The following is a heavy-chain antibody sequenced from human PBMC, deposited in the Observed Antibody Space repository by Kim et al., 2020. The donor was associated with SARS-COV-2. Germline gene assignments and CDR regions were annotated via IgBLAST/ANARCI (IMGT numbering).Heavy chain of an antibody. CDR2: IIPIFGTA. CDR3: AGRSGSYYDFDY. V-gene: IGHV1-69*06. D-gene: IGHD3-10*01. Sequence: SVKVSCKASGGTFSSYAISWVRQAPGQGLEWMGGIIPIFGTANYAQKFQGRVTITADKSTSTAYMELSSLRSEDTAVYYCAGRSGSYYDFDYWGQGTLVTVSS. J-gene: IGHJ4*02. CDR1: GGTFSSYA.